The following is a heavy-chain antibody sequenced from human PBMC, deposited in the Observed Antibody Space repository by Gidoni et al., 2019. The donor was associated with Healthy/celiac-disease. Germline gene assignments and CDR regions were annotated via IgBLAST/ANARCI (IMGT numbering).Heavy chain of an antibody. V-gene: IGHV3-7*01. Sequence: VQLVESGGGLVQPGGSLRLSCAASGFTFSSYGMSWVRQAPGKGLEWVTNIKQDGSEKYYVDSVKGRFTISRDNAKNSLYLQMNRLRAEDTAVYYCARGAVVYSSSGDYWGQGTLVTVSS. J-gene: IGHJ4*02. CDR2: IKQDGSEK. D-gene: IGHD6-6*01. CDR3: ARGAVVYSSSGDY. CDR1: GFTFSSYG.